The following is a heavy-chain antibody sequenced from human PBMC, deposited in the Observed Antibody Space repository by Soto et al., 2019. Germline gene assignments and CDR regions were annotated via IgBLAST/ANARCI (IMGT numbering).Heavy chain of an antibody. Sequence: PSETLSLTCTVSGGSVSSGSYYWSWIRQPPGKGLEWIGYIYHSGSTNYSPSLKSRLTISGDTSKNQVSLKLTSVTAADSAVYYCAKDLIVGYFDYWGQGTLVTVSS. CDR2: IYHSGST. V-gene: IGHV4-61*01. D-gene: IGHD1-26*01. CDR3: AKDLIVGYFDY. J-gene: IGHJ4*02. CDR1: GGSVSSGSYY.